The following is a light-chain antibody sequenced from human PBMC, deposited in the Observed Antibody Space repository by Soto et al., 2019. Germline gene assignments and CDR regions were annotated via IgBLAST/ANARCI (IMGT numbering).Light chain of an antibody. V-gene: IGKV3-20*01. CDR2: GAS. Sequence: EIVLTQSPGTLSLSPGERATLSCGASQSLSSNSLAWYQQKPGQAPRLLIYGASSRATGIPDRFSGSGSGTDFTLTISRLEPKDFAVYYCQQFGSAPRTFGQGTKVEIK. J-gene: IGKJ1*01. CDR1: QSLSSNS. CDR3: QQFGSAPRT.